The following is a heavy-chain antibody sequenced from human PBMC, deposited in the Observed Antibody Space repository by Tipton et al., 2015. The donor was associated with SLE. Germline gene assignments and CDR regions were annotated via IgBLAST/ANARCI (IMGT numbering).Heavy chain of an antibody. CDR1: GFTFSSYG. V-gene: IGHV3-30*18. CDR2: IAYDGSNK. D-gene: IGHD3-10*01. Sequence: SLRLSCAASGFTFSSYGMHWVRQAPGKGLEWVAVIAYDGSNKYYTDSVKGRFTISRDNSKNTLYLQMNSLRAEDTAVYYCAKAIQSRGGIMLRRFFDNWGQGTLVTVSS. CDR3: AKAIQSRGGIMLRRFFDN. J-gene: IGHJ4*02.